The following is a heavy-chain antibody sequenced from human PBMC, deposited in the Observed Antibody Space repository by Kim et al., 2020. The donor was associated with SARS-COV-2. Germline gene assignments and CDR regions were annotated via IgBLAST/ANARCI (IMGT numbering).Heavy chain of an antibody. CDR3: AKARSGWDIVVVPAAMAY. V-gene: IGHV3-30*02. J-gene: IGHJ4*02. Sequence: GRFTISRDNSKNTLYLQMNSLRAEDTAVYYCAKARSGWDIVVVPAAMAYWGQGTLVTVSS. D-gene: IGHD2-2*01.